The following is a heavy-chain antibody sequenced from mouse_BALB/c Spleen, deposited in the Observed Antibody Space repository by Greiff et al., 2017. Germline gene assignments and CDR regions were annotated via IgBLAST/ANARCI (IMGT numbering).Heavy chain of an antibody. J-gene: IGHJ3*01. V-gene: IGHV3-2*02. CDR1: GYSITSDYA. CDR3: ASPAYYGNPAWFAY. D-gene: IGHD2-10*01. CDR2: ISYSGST. Sequence: EVQLVESGPGLVKPSQSLSLTCTVTGYSITSDYAWNWIRQFPGNKLEWMGYISYSGSTSYNPSLKSRISITRDTSKNQFFLQLNSVTTEDTATYYCASPAYYGNPAWFAYWGQGTLVTVSA.